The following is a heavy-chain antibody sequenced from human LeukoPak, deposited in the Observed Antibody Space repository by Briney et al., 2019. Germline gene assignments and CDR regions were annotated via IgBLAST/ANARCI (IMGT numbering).Heavy chain of an antibody. CDR3: ARLFGGSPDY. D-gene: IGHD2-15*01. V-gene: IGHV6-1*01. CDR1: GDSVSSTSAA. J-gene: IGHJ4*02. Sequence: SQTLSLTSAISGDSVSSTSAAWNWLRQSPSRRLEWLGRTYYRSKWSNDDAVTVKSRITINQDTSKNQFSLQLNSVTAEDTGVYYCARLFGGSPDYWGQGTLVTVSS. CDR2: TYYRSKWSN.